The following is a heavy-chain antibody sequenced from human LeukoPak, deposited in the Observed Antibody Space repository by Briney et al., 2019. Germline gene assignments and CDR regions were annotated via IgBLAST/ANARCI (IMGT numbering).Heavy chain of an antibody. D-gene: IGHD2-15*01. CDR3: ARGVDETFDY. J-gene: IGHJ4*02. Sequence: SETLSLTCTVSGGSISSGGYYWSWIRQPPGKGLEWIGYIYHSGSTYYNPSLKSRVTISVDRSKNQFSLKLSSVTAADTAVYYCARGVDETFDYWGQGTLVTVSS. CDR1: GGSISSGGYY. V-gene: IGHV4-30-2*01. CDR2: IYHSGST.